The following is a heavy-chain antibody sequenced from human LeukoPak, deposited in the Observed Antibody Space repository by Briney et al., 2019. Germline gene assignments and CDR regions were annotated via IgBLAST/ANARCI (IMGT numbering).Heavy chain of an antibody. V-gene: IGHV3-33*01. D-gene: IGHD5-24*01. Sequence: PGRSLRLSCAASGFTFSSYGMHWVRQAPGKGLEWVAVIWYDGSNKYYADSVKGRFTISRDNSKNTLYLQMNSLRAEDTAVYYCAREGGDGYNVGFDYWGQGTLVTVSS. CDR3: AREGGDGYNVGFDY. CDR2: IWYDGSNK. J-gene: IGHJ4*02. CDR1: GFTFSSYG.